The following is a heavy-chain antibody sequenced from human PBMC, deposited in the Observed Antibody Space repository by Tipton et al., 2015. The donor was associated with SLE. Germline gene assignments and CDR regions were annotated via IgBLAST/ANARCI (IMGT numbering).Heavy chain of an antibody. Sequence: TLSLTCIVSGGSINDYYWGWIRQSPGKGREWIASIYDSGSNYNPSLKNRVTISLDTSKSQFSLRLTPVTAADTAVYYCTGVGSGPGTDYWGQGTLVTVSS. J-gene: IGHJ4*02. CDR3: TGVGSGPGTDY. CDR2: IYDSGS. D-gene: IGHD6-13*01. V-gene: IGHV4-59*01. CDR1: GGSINDYY.